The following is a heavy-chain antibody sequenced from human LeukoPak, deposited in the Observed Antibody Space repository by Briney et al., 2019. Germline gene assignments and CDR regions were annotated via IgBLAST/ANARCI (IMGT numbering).Heavy chain of an antibody. Sequence: ASVKVSCKASGYTFTSYGISWVRQAPGQGLEWMGWISAYNGHTNYAQKLQGRVTMTTDTSTSTAYMELRSLRSDDTAVYYCARDQLWFGELLYQFDYWGQGTLVTVSS. CDR1: GYTFTSYG. CDR3: ARDQLWFGELLYQFDY. J-gene: IGHJ4*02. D-gene: IGHD3-10*01. CDR2: ISAYNGHT. V-gene: IGHV1-18*04.